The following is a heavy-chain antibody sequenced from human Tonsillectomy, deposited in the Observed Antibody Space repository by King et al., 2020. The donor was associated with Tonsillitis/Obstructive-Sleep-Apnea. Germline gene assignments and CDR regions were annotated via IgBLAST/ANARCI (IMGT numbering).Heavy chain of an antibody. D-gene: IGHD3-22*01. CDR2: IYYSVST. CDR3: ARIAYYYDSSGYSPHFDY. CDR1: GGSISSSSYY. J-gene: IGHJ4*02. V-gene: IGHV4-39*01. Sequence: LQLQESGPGLVKPSETLSLTCTVSGGSISSSSYYWGWIRQPPGKGLEWIGSIYYSVSTYYNPSLKSRVTISVDTSKNQFSLKLSSVTAADTAVYYCARIAYYYDSSGYSPHFDYWGQGTLVTVSS.